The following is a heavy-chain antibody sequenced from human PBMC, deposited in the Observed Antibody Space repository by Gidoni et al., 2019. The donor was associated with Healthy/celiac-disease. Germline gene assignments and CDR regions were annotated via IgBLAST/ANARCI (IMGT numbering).Heavy chain of an antibody. CDR1: GFTFSSYG. Sequence: QVQLVESGGGVVQPGRSLRLSCAASGFTFSSYGMHWVRQAPGKGLEWVAVIWYDGSNKYYADSVKGRFTISRDNSKNTLYLQVNSLRAEDTAVYYCAGEMARIAFDAFDIWGQGTMVTVSS. D-gene: IGHD5-12*01. J-gene: IGHJ3*02. CDR2: IWYDGSNK. CDR3: AGEMARIAFDAFDI. V-gene: IGHV3-33*01.